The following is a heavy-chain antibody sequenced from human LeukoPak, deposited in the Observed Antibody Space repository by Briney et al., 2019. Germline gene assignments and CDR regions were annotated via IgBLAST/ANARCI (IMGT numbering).Heavy chain of an antibody. Sequence: GGSLRLSCAASGFTFSNYAMNRVRQAPGKGLEWVSVVGGDDATYYTDSVKGRFTISRDNSKNTLSLQMNSLRPEDTAVYYCAKDSWSYNGIYDPFDIWGQGTMVTVSS. J-gene: IGHJ3*02. CDR2: VGGDDAT. CDR3: AKDSWSYNGIYDPFDI. CDR1: GFTFSNYA. V-gene: IGHV3-23*01. D-gene: IGHD2-8*01.